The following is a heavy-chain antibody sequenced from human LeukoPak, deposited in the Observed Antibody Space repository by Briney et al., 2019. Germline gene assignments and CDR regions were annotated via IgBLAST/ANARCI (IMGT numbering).Heavy chain of an antibody. Sequence: PVKVSCKASGGTFSSYAISWVRQAPGQGLEWMGGIIPIFGTANYAQKFQGRVTITTDESTSTAYMELSSLRSEDTAVYYCARGSHYDSSGSLFDYWGQGTLVTVSS. D-gene: IGHD3-22*01. CDR3: ARGSHYDSSGSLFDY. J-gene: IGHJ4*02. V-gene: IGHV1-69*05. CDR2: IIPIFGTA. CDR1: GGTFSSYA.